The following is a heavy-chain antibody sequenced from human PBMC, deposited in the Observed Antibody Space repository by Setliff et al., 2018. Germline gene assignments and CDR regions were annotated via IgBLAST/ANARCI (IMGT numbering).Heavy chain of an antibody. Sequence: PSETLSLTCNVPGVSIANTASYWSWIRQPAGKTLEWIGQVYVGGNTYYNPSFESRVTISIDTSKDQFSLKLISMTAADTAVYYCARGGTFRYFDYWGQGTLVTVSS. CDR1: GVSIANTASY. CDR3: ARGGTFRYFDY. V-gene: IGHV4-61*09. CDR2: VYVGGNT. D-gene: IGHD5-12*01. J-gene: IGHJ4*02.